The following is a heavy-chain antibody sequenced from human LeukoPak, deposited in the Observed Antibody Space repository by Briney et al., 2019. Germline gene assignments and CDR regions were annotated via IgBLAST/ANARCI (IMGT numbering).Heavy chain of an antibody. J-gene: IGHJ4*02. Sequence: SETLSLTCTVSGASFSSSTYYWGWIRDPPGKGLEWIGSIYYSGSTYYNPSLKSRGTMSVDTSKNQFSLKLSSVTAADTAVYYCARHAGGISATGTRPFDYWGQGTLVTVSS. V-gene: IGHV4-39*01. CDR3: ARHAGGISATGTRPFDY. CDR1: GASFSSSTYY. CDR2: IYYSGST. D-gene: IGHD6-13*01.